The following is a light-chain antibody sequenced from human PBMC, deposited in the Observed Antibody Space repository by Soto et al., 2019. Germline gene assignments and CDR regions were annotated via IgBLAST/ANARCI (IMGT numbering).Light chain of an antibody. CDR2: EVS. CDR3: CSYAGSSLV. CDR1: SSDVGSYNL. Sequence: QTALTQRASVSESPGQSIPISCTGTSSDVGSYNLVSWYQQHPGKAPKLMIYEVSKRPSGVSNRFSGSKSGNTASLTISGLQAEDEADYYCCSYAGSSLVFGTGTKVTVL. V-gene: IGLV2-23*02. J-gene: IGLJ1*01.